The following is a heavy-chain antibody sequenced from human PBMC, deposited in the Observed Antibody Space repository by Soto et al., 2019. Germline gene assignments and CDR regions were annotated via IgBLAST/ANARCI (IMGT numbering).Heavy chain of an antibody. J-gene: IGHJ4*02. D-gene: IGHD1-26*01. CDR1: GYTFTSYA. V-gene: IGHV1-3*01. Sequence: ASVKVSCKASGYTFTSYAMHWVRRAPGQRLEWMGWINAGNGNTKYSQKFQGRVTITRGTSASTAYMELSSLRSEDTAVYYCAGGDSGSYYNFDYWGQGTLVTVSS. CDR3: AGGDSGSYYNFDY. CDR2: INAGNGNT.